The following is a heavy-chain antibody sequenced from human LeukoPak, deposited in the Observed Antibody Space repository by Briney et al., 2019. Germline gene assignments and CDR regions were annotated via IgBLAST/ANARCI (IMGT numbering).Heavy chain of an antibody. CDR1: GFTFSNYA. CDR2: LKPDGSDK. J-gene: IGHJ4*02. Sequence: QPGGSLRLSCAASGFTFSNYAMSWVRQVPGKGLEWVANLKPDGSDKYYVDSVKGRFTITRDNAKNSLYLQMDSLRAEDTAVYYCASELQWSFYYWGQGTLVTVSS. CDR3: ASELQWSFYY. D-gene: IGHD2-15*01. V-gene: IGHV3-7*04.